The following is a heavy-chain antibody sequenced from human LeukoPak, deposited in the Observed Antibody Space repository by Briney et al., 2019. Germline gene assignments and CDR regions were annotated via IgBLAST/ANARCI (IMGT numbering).Heavy chain of an antibody. CDR2: INHNGNVN. D-gene: IGHD5-12*01. CDR1: GFTFSSYW. J-gene: IGHJ4*02. Sequence: GGSLRLSCAASGFTFSSYWMNWARQAPGKGLEWVASINHNGNVNYYVDSVKGRFTISRDNSKNTLYLQMNSLRAEDTAIYYCAKDQNMVATAPFDCWGQGTLVTVSS. V-gene: IGHV3-7*03. CDR3: AKDQNMVATAPFDC.